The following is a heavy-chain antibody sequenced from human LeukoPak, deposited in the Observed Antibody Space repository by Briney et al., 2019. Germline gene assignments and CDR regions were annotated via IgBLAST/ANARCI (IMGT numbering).Heavy chain of an antibody. CDR1: GFTFSSYG. V-gene: IGHV3-30*18. Sequence: QSGGSLRLSCAASGFTFSSYGMHWVRQSPGRGLEWVSFISFDGSNEFYADSLKGRFTISRDNSKNTLYLQMDSLRGEDTAVYYCAKDPYRVIVATGNYLDPWGQGTLVTVSS. J-gene: IGHJ5*02. CDR2: ISFDGSNE. CDR3: AKDPYRVIVATGNYLDP. D-gene: IGHD2-21*01.